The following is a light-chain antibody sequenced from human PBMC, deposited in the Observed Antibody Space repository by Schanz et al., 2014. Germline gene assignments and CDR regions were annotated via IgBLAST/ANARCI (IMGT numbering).Light chain of an antibody. CDR3: QQRSNFLT. Sequence: EIVLTQSPGTLSLSPGERATLSCRASQSVTSSYLAWYQQTPGQAPRLLIYDASDRATGIPARFSGSGSGTDFTLTIRRLEPEDFAVYYCQQRSNFLTFGGGTKVEIK. CDR1: QSVTSSY. V-gene: IGKV3D-20*02. J-gene: IGKJ4*01. CDR2: DAS.